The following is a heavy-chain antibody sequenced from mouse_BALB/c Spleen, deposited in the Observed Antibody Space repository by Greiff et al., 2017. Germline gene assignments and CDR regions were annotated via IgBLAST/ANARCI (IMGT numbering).Heavy chain of an antibody. D-gene: IGHD1-1*01. CDR1: GYSFTGYF. Sequence: EVQLRQSGPELVKPGASVKISCKASGYSFTGYFMNWVMQSHGKSLEWIGRINPYNGDTFYNQKFKGKATLTVDKSSSTAHMELRSLASEDSAVYYCARLDYGSPYWGQGTTLTVSS. CDR3: ARLDYGSPY. V-gene: IGHV1-20*02. J-gene: IGHJ2*01. CDR2: INPYNGDT.